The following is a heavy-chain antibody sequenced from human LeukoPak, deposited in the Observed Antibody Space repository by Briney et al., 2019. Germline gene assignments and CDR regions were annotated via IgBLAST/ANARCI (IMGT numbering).Heavy chain of an antibody. J-gene: IGHJ4*02. CDR1: GGSISSSNW. D-gene: IGHD4-17*01. V-gene: IGHV4-4*02. CDR2: IYHSGST. CDR3: ARRGTTVTFFDY. Sequence: PSGTLSLTCAVSGGSISSSNWWSWVRQPPGKGLEWIGEIYHSGSTNYNPSLKSRVTISVDTSKNQFSLKLSSVTAADTAVYYCARRGTTVTFFDYWGQGTLVTVSS.